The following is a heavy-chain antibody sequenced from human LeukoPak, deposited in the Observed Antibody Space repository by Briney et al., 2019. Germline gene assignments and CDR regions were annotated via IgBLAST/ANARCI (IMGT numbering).Heavy chain of an antibody. J-gene: IGHJ5*02. CDR2: FDPEDGET. CDR3: ATLGSLTGTTWNWFDP. Sequence: ASVTVSCKVSGYTLTGLSMHWVRQAPGKGLEWMGGFDPEDGETIYAQKFQGRVTMTEDTSTDTAYMELSSLRSEDTAVYYCATLGSLTGTTWNWFDPWGQGTLVTVSS. D-gene: IGHD1-7*01. CDR1: GYTLTGLS. V-gene: IGHV1-24*01.